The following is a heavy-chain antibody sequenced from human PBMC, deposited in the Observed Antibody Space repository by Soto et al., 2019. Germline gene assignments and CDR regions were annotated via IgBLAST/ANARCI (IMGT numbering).Heavy chain of an antibody. CDR3: ARAAWGLMDSYDY. D-gene: IGHD5-18*01. V-gene: IGHV3-13*04. Sequence: EVQLVESGGGLVQPGGSLRLSCVASGFTFSSYDMHWVRQVTGKGLEWVSAIGSGGDTYYPDSVKDRFTISREDAKNSLYLQMNNVKPGDTAVYYCARAAWGLMDSYDYWGQGSLVTVSA. CDR1: GFTFSSYD. J-gene: IGHJ4*02. CDR2: IGSGGDT.